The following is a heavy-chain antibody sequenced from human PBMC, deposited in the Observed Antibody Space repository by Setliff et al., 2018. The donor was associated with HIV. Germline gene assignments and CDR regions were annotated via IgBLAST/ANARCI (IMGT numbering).Heavy chain of an antibody. CDR3: ARVATVSHPGDYFDY. D-gene: IGHD4-4*01. CDR1: GYSFINYG. V-gene: IGHV1-8*01. J-gene: IGHJ4*02. Sequence: ASVKVSCKASGYSFINYGISWVRQATGQGLEWVGWMNPNSGNTGYAQKFQGRVTLTRNTSISTAYMELSSLRSEDTAVYSCARVATVSHPGDYFDYWGQGTLVTVSS. CDR2: MNPNSGNT.